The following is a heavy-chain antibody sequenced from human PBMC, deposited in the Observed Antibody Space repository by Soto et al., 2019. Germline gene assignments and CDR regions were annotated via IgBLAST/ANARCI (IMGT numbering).Heavy chain of an antibody. CDR2: VFYTGRA. D-gene: IGHD4-4*01. CDR3: ARDGDGRMTTNPYYYNGMDV. V-gene: IGHV4-59*01. J-gene: IGHJ6*02. CDR1: GFSLGSYY. Sequence: PSDTLCLTCTFSGFSLGSYYWSWIRQPPGKGLEWIGYVFYTGRANYNASLKSRVSISLDTSNYQFSLKLSSVTAADTAVYYCARDGDGRMTTNPYYYNGMDVWGPGTTVNVSS.